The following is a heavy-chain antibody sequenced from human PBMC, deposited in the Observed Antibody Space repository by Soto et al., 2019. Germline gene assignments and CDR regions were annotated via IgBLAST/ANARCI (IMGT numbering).Heavy chain of an antibody. D-gene: IGHD5-12*01. Sequence: ASVKVSCKASGYTFTSCDINWVRQATGQGLEWMGWMNPNSGNTGYAQKFQGRVTMTEDTSTDTAYMELSSLRSEDTAVYYCATDRFTSGYRGYDYLDGLGYWGQGTLVTVSS. V-gene: IGHV1-8*01. CDR3: ATDRFTSGYRGYDYLDGLGY. CDR2: MNPNSGNT. J-gene: IGHJ4*02. CDR1: GYTFTSCD.